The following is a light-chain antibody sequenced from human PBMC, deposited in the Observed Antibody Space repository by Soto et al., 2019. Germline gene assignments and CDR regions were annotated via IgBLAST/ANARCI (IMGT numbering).Light chain of an antibody. J-gene: IGKJ1*01. CDR2: DAS. CDR3: QQRSSWPRT. Sequence: EIVLTQSPATLSLSPGERATLSCRASQSVSRHLVWYQQKPGQAPRLLIYDASNRATGIPARFSGSGSGTDFTLTISSLEPADFVVYYCQQRSSWPRTFGQGTKVEIK. V-gene: IGKV3-11*01. CDR1: QSVSRH.